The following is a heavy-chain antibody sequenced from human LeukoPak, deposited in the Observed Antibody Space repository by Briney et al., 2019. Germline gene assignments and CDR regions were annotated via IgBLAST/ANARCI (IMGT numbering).Heavy chain of an antibody. CDR2: IYYSGST. V-gene: IGHV4-39*01. Sequence: PSETLSLTCTVSGGSISSSSYYWGWIRQPPGKGLEWIGSIYYSGSTYYNPSLKSRVTISVDTSKNQFSLKLSSVTAADTAVYYCARWVYSSGRNKYYYYYYMDVWGKGTTVTVSS. CDR1: GGSISSSSYY. D-gene: IGHD6-19*01. J-gene: IGHJ6*03. CDR3: ARWVYSSGRNKYYYYYYMDV.